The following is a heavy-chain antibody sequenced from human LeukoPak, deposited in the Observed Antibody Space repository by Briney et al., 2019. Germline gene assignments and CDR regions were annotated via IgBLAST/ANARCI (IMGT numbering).Heavy chain of an antibody. CDR1: GFTFSDYY. J-gene: IGHJ6*03. CDR3: ARLKGDTAMVTLAINYYHMDV. CDR2: ISSSGSTI. Sequence: NPGGSLRLSCAASGFTFSDYYMSWIRQAPGKGLEWVSYISSSGSTIYYADSVKGRFTISRDNAKNSLYLQMNSLRAEDTAVYYCARLKGDTAMVTLAINYYHMDVWGKGTTVTISS. V-gene: IGHV3-11*01. D-gene: IGHD5-18*01.